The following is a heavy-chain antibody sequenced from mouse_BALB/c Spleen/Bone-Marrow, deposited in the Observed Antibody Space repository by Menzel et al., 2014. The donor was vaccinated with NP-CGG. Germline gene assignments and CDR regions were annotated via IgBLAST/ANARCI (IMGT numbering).Heavy chain of an antibody. CDR1: GYTFTDYW. Sequence: VQLQQSGAELAKPGASVKMSCKASGYTFTDYWMHWVKQRPGQGLEWLGYINPSTGYTEYNQKFKDKATLTADKSSSTAYMQLNRLTPEDSAVYYCARFYDGYYPPLDYWGQGAPLTDSS. J-gene: IGHJ2*01. CDR2: INPSTGYT. D-gene: IGHD2-3*01. V-gene: IGHV1-7*01. CDR3: ARFYDGYYPPLDY.